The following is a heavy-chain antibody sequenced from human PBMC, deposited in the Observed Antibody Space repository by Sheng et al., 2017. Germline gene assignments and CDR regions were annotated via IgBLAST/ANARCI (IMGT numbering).Heavy chain of an antibody. CDR1: GYTFTSYG. CDR2: ISAYNGNT. J-gene: IGHJ6*02. V-gene: IGHV1-18*01. CDR3: ATVATGSSGWYLYYYGMDV. Sequence: QVQLVQSGAEVKKPGASVKVSCKASGYTFTSYGISWVRQAPGQGLEWMGWISAYNGNTNYAQKLQGRVTMTTDTSTSTAYMELRSLRSDDTAVYYCATVATGSSGWYLYYYGMDVWGQGTTVTVSS. D-gene: IGHD6-19*01.